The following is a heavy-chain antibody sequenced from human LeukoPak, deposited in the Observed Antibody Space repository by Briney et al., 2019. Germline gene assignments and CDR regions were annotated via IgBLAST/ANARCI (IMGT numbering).Heavy chain of an antibody. CDR1: GFTFSDYY. Sequence: GGSLRLSCAASGFTFSDYYMTWVRQAPGKGLEWVANVNGDGSEKYYVDSVKGRFSISRDNARNSLFLQMNSLRAEDTAIYYCASNWGSYPDCWGQGALVTVSS. V-gene: IGHV3-7*01. D-gene: IGHD3-16*01. CDR3: ASNWGSYPDC. CDR2: VNGDGSEK. J-gene: IGHJ4*02.